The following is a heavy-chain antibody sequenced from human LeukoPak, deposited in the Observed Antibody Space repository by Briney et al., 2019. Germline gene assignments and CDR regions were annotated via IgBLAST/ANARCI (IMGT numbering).Heavy chain of an antibody. D-gene: IGHD3-10*01. CDR3: ARDPTGLLWFGDPRAHPTP. V-gene: IGHV4-39*07. CDR2: IYYSGST. Sequence: SETLSLTCTVSGGSISSSSYYWGWIRQPPGKGLEWIGSIYYSGSTYYNPSLKSRVTISVDTSKNQFSLRLSSVTAADTAVYYCARDPTGLLWFGDPRAHPTPWGQGTLVTVSS. CDR1: GGSISSSSYY. J-gene: IGHJ4*02.